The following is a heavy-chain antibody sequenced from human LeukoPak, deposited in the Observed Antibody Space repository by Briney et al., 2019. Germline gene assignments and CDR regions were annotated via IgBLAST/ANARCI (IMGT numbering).Heavy chain of an antibody. CDR2: IIPIFGTA. CDR1: GGTFSSYA. J-gene: IGHJ4*02. V-gene: IGHV1-69*13. Sequence: SVKVSCKASGGTFSSYAISWVRQAPGQGLEWMGGIIPIFGTANYAQKFQGRVTITADESTSTAYMELSSLRSEDTAVYYCARGGDIAVVPAAYHFDYWGQGTLVTVSS. CDR3: ARGGDIAVVPAAYHFDY. D-gene: IGHD2-2*01.